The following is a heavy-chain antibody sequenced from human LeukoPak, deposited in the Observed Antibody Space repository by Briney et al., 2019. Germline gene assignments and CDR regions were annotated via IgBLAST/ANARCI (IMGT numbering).Heavy chain of an antibody. CDR2: INPNSGGT. CDR1: GYTFTGYY. CDR3: ARRRELERHGYYYYYMDV. Sequence: GASVKVSCKASGYTFTGYYMHWVRQAPGQGLEWMGWINPNSGGTNYAQKFQGRVTMTRDTSISTAYMELSRLRSDDTAVYYCARRRELERHGYYYYYMDVWGKGTTVTISS. V-gene: IGHV1-2*02. D-gene: IGHD1-1*01. J-gene: IGHJ6*03.